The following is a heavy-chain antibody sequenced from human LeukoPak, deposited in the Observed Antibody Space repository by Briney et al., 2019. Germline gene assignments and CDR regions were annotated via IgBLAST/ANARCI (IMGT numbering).Heavy chain of an antibody. J-gene: IGHJ4*02. D-gene: IGHD6-19*01. V-gene: IGHV4-59*08. CDR3: ARHPSAVAGKTFDC. Sequence: PSETLSLTCTVSGGSIRSYYWSWIRQPPGKGLEWMGYIYYSGSTNYNPSLKSRVTTSVDTSKNQFSLKLSSVTAADTAVYYCARHPSAVAGKTFDCWGQGTLVTVPS. CDR2: IYYSGST. CDR1: GGSIRSYY.